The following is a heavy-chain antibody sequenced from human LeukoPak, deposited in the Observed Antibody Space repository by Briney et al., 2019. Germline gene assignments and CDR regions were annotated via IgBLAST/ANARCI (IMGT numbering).Heavy chain of an antibody. Sequence: GSLRLSCAASGFTFSSYAMSWIRQPPGKGLEWIGEINHSGSTNYNPSLKSRVTISVDTSKNQFSLKLSSVTAADTAVYYCARGHLNWNDITTKSPLDYWGQGTLVTVSS. V-gene: IGHV4-34*01. CDR1: GFTFSSYA. J-gene: IGHJ4*02. CDR2: INHSGST. CDR3: ARGHLNWNDITTKSPLDY. D-gene: IGHD1-1*01.